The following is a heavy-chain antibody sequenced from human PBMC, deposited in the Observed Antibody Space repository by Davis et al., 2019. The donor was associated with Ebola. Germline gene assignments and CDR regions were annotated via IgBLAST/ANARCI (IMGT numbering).Heavy chain of an antibody. V-gene: IGHV3-11*01. CDR3: ARALSSSEGVWYYYYYGMDV. D-gene: IGHD6-13*01. CDR1: GFTVSSNY. CDR2: ISSSGSTI. Sequence: GGSLRLSCAASGFTVSSNYMSWVRQAPGKGLEWVSYISSSGSTIYYADSVKGRFTISRDNAKNSLYLQMNSLRAEDTAVYYCARALSSSEGVWYYYYYGMDVWGQGTTVTVSS. J-gene: IGHJ6*02.